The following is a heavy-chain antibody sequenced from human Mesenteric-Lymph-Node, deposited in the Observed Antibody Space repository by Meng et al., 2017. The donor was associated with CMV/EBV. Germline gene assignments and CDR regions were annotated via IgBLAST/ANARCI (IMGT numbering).Heavy chain of an antibody. J-gene: IGHJ4*02. CDR3: ARGSLGVATINDY. V-gene: IGHV5-51*01. Sequence: GGSLRLSCKGSGYSFTDHWIAWVRQMPGKGLEWMGIIYPPDSDTRYSPSFQGQVTFSVDKSITTAYLQWSSLKASDTAMYYCARGSLGVATINDYWGQGTLVTVSS. D-gene: IGHD5-12*01. CDR2: IYPPDSDT. CDR1: GYSFTDHW.